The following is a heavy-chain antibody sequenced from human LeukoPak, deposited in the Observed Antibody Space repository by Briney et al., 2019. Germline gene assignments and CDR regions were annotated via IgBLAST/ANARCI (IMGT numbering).Heavy chain of an antibody. CDR2: TNSDGSST. J-gene: IGHJ2*01. D-gene: IGHD4-17*01. CDR3: ARDNDYGDRDFDL. CDR1: GFIFSNYW. Sequence: PGGSLRLSCAVSGFIFSNYWMHWVRQAPGKGLAWVSRTNSDGSSTSHADSVKGRFTISRDNAKNTLYLQMNSLRAEDTAVYYCARDNDYGDRDFDLWGRGTLVTVSS. V-gene: IGHV3-74*01.